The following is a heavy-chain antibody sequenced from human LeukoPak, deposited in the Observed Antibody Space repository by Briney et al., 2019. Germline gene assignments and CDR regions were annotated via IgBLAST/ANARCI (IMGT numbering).Heavy chain of an antibody. CDR2: INPNSGST. Sequence: GASVKVSCKASGYTFTGYYMHWVRQAPGQGLEWMGWINPNSGSTNYAQKFQGRVTLSRDTSISTAYMELSRLGSDDTAVYYCARVSGSYTLNYYYAMDVWGQGTTVTVSS. D-gene: IGHD1-26*01. J-gene: IGHJ6*02. CDR3: ARVSGSYTLNYYYAMDV. CDR1: GYTFTGYY. V-gene: IGHV1-2*02.